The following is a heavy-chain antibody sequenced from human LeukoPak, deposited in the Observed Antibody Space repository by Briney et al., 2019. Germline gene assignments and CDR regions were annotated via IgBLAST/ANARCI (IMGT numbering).Heavy chain of an antibody. J-gene: IGHJ4*02. CDR2: IYYSGST. CDR1: GGSISSGDYY. D-gene: IGHD2-15*01. V-gene: IGHV4-30-4*01. Sequence: SQTLSLTCTVSGGSISSGDYYWSWIRQPPGKGLEWIGYIYYSGSTYYNPSLKSRVTISVDTSKNQFSLKLSFVTAADTAVYYCARGVVVAATLDYWGQGTLVTVSS. CDR3: ARGVVVAATLDY.